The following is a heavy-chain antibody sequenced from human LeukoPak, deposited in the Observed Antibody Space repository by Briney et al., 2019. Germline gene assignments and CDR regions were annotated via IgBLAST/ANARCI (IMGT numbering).Heavy chain of an antibody. CDR1: GFTFSSYG. V-gene: IGHV3-21*01. D-gene: IGHD1-14*01. Sequence: GGSLRLSCEASGFTFSSYGMHWVRQAPGKGLEWVSSISSSRSYIYYADSVKGRFTIPRDNSKNTLYLQMNSLRAEDTAVYYCARDGEPYYYYYYMDVWGKGTTVTVSS. J-gene: IGHJ6*03. CDR3: ARDGEPYYYYYYMDV. CDR2: ISSSRSYI.